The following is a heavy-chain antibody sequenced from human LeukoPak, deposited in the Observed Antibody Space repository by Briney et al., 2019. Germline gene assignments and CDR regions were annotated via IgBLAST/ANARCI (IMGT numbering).Heavy chain of an antibody. V-gene: IGHV3-30*03. J-gene: IGHJ4*01. CDR3: ARGLLGAPTTYFDH. D-gene: IGHD1-26*01. Sequence: GGSLRLSCAASGFTFSSYGMHWVRQAPGKGLEWVAVISYDGSNKYYADSVKGRFTISRDNSKNTLYLQMNSLRAEDTAVYYCARGLLGAPTTYFDHWGQEPWSPSPQ. CDR1: GFTFSSYG. CDR2: ISYDGSNK.